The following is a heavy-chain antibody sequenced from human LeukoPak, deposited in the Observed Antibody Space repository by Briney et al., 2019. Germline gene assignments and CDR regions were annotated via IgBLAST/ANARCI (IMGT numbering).Heavy chain of an antibody. CDR3: AKEGLQPFFDY. Sequence: GGSLRLSCAASGFTFSSYGMHWARQAPSKGLEWVAVISYDGSNKYYADSVKGRFTISRDNSKNTLYLQMNSLRAEDTAVYYCAKEGLQPFFDYWGQGTLVTVSS. CDR1: GFTFSSYG. V-gene: IGHV3-30*18. J-gene: IGHJ4*02. D-gene: IGHD6-13*01. CDR2: ISYDGSNK.